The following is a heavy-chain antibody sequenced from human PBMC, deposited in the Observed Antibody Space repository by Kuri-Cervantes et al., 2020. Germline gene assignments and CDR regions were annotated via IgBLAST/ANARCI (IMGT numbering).Heavy chain of an antibody. Sequence: GGSLRLSCAASGFSFSNYAMSWVRQAPGKGLEVVSDVSGSGRDTYYTDSVKGRFTISRDNSKNALYLQMNSLRAEDTAVYYCAKVPLAVAGTGPLVYFQHWGQGTLVTVSS. J-gene: IGHJ1*01. CDR2: VSGSGRDT. CDR1: GFSFSNYA. CDR3: AKVPLAVAGTGPLVYFQH. D-gene: IGHD6-19*01. V-gene: IGHV3-23*01.